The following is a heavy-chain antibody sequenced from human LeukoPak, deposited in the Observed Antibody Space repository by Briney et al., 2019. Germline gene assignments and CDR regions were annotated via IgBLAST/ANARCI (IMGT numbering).Heavy chain of an antibody. CDR2: ISSSGSTI. Sequence: GGSLRLSCAASGFTFNTYEMNWVRLAPGKGLEWVSYISSSGSTIYYADSVKGRFTVSRDNPKNSVYLHMNSLRAEDTAVYYSARDARYCSGTACYVGSYYYYGMDVWGKGTTVTVSS. D-gene: IGHD2-2*01. CDR3: ARDARYCSGTACYVGSYYYYGMDV. J-gene: IGHJ6*04. V-gene: IGHV3-48*03. CDR1: GFTFNTYE.